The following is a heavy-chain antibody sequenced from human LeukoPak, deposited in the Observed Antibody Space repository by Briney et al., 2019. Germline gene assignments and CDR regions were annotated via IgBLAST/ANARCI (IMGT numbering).Heavy chain of an antibody. J-gene: IGHJ4*02. CDR1: GYTFTNHG. D-gene: IGHD3-22*01. CDR2: ISAYNGNT. Sequence: VASVKASCKASGYTFTNHGISWVRQAPGQGLEWMGWISAYNGNTNYAQKLQGRVTMTTDTTTSTAYMDLRSLRSDDTAVYYCARDVYYYDSSPYYYFDFWGQGTLVAVSS. CDR3: ARDVYYYDSSPYYYFDF. V-gene: IGHV1-18*01.